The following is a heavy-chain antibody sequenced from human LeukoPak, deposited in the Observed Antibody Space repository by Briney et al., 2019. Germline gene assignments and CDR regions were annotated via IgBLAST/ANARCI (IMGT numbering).Heavy chain of an antibody. CDR1: GGSITSYN. V-gene: IGHV4-59*01. Sequence: PSETLSLTCTVSGGSITSYNWNWIRQPPGKGLEWIGFIYYSENTNYNPSLKSRVTISVDTSKNQFSLKLSSVAAADTAVYYCAREGDSSAWGDAFDIWGQGTMVTVSS. J-gene: IGHJ3*02. CDR3: AREGDSSAWGDAFDI. D-gene: IGHD3-22*01. CDR2: IYYSENT.